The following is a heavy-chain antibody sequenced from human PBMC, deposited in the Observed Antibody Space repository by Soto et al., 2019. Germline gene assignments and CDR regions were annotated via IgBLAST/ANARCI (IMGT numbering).Heavy chain of an antibody. CDR2: IYYSGST. Sequence: QLQLQESGSGLVKPSQTLSLTCAVSGGSISSGGYAWSWIRQPPGKGLEWIGYIYYSGSTYYTPSLKSRVTISVDMSNNQFSLKLSSVTAADTAVYYCAREIAGAFEIWGQGTMVTVSS. D-gene: IGHD3-10*01. V-gene: IGHV4-30-2*01. CDR1: GGSISSGGYA. CDR3: AREIAGAFEI. J-gene: IGHJ3*02.